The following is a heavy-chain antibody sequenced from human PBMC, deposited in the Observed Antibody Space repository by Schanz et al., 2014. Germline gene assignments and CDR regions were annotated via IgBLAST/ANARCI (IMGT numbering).Heavy chain of an antibody. CDR2: VHPGGST. J-gene: IGHJ5*01. CDR3: AKTPREYCNYDNCPNWFDS. D-gene: IGHD2-15*01. CDR1: GFIVRSNY. V-gene: IGHV3-66*01. Sequence: EVQLVESGGGLVQPGGSLRLSCAVSGFIVRSNYMTWVRQAPGKGLEWVSFVHPGGSTYYPDSVKGRFTISRDSSKNTLYLQMNSLRPEDTVVYYCAKTPREYCNYDNCPNWFDSWGQGTLVTASS.